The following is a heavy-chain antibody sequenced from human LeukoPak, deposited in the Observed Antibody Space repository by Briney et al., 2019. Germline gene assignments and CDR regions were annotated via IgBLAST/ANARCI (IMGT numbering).Heavy chain of an antibody. J-gene: IGHJ6*03. CDR2: ISSSSNYI. Sequence: GGSLRLSCAASGFTFSTYIMNWVRQAPGKGLEWVSSISSSSNYIYYADSVRGRFTIPRDNAKNTLYLQMNSLRAEDTAVYYCARKVGAHWGWEGYYYYMDVWGKGTTVTVSS. CDR3: ARKVGAHWGWEGYYYYMDV. V-gene: IGHV3-21*01. CDR1: GFTFSTYI. D-gene: IGHD7-27*01.